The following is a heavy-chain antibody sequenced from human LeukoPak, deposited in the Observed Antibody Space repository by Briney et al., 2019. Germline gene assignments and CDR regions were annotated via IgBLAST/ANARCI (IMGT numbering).Heavy chain of an antibody. D-gene: IGHD3-22*01. CDR1: GYSFTSYW. J-gene: IGHJ4*02. Sequence: GESLKISCKGSGYSFTSYWIGWVRQMPGKGLEWRGIIYPGDSDTRYSPSFQGPVTISAAKSMSTAYLQWSSLKASDTAMYYRARTDRSGYYYRNWGQGTLVTVSS. CDR2: IYPGDSDT. V-gene: IGHV5-51*01. CDR3: ARTDRSGYYYRN.